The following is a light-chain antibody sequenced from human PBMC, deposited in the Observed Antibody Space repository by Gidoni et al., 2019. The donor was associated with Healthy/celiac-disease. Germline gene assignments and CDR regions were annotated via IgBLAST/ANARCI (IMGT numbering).Light chain of an antibody. Sequence: IVSTPSPAILASSPGERATLSCRASQSVSSYFDWYQQKPGQAPRLLIYDASSRTTGLPARLCGGRCATDVTLTISSREPEDYAVYYCRQRSNWPSCSFXQXTKLEIK. CDR1: QSVSSY. J-gene: IGKJ2*04. CDR2: DAS. V-gene: IGKV3-11*01. CDR3: RQRSNWPSCS.